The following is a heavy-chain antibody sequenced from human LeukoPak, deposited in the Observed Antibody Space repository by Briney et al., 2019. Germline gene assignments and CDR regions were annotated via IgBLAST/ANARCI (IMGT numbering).Heavy chain of an antibody. CDR1: GFTFSSYA. J-gene: IGHJ4*02. V-gene: IGHV3-30-3*01. CDR2: ISYDGSNK. Sequence: GGSLRLSCAASGFTFSSYAMHWVRQAPGKGLEWVAVISYDGSNKYYADSVKGRFTIPRDNSENTLYLQMNSLRAEDTAVYYCARDRVGATDYFDYWGQGTLVTVSS. D-gene: IGHD1-26*01. CDR3: ARDRVGATDYFDY.